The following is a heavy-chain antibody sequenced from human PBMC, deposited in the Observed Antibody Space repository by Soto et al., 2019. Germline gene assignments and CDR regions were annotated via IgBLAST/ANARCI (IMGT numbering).Heavy chain of an antibody. CDR2: IYYSGST. D-gene: IGHD4-17*01. CDR1: GGSISSYY. Sequence: SETLSLTCTVSGGSISSYYWSWIRQPPGKGLEWIGYIYYSGSTNYNPSLKSRVTISVDTSKNQFSLKLSSVTAADTAVYYCARSPEEYGHYYYYGMDVWGQGTTVTVSS. V-gene: IGHV4-59*01. J-gene: IGHJ6*02. CDR3: ARSPEEYGHYYYYGMDV.